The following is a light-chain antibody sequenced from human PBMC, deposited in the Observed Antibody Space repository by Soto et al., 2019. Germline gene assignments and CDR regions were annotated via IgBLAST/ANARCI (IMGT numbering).Light chain of an antibody. CDR2: LNSDGSH. Sequence: QLVLTQSPSASASQGASVKLTCTLSSGHSSYAIAWHQQQPEKGPRYLMKLNSDGSHTKGDGIPDRFLGSSSVAERYLTISRLQSENEADYYCQTWGTGIQVFGGGTKLT. CDR3: QTWGTGIQV. CDR1: SGHSSYA. V-gene: IGLV4-69*01. J-gene: IGLJ2*01.